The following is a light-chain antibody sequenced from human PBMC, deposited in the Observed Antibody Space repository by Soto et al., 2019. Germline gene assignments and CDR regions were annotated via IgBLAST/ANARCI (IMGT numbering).Light chain of an antibody. CDR3: QQRTNWPIT. J-gene: IGKJ5*01. Sequence: EIVLTQSPATLSLSPGERATLSCRASQSVSSYLVWYQQKPGQAPRLLIYDTSNRATGIPARFSGSGSGTDFTLTITRLEPEDFEVYYCQQRTNWPITFGQGTRLEIK. CDR2: DTS. CDR1: QSVSSY. V-gene: IGKV3-11*01.